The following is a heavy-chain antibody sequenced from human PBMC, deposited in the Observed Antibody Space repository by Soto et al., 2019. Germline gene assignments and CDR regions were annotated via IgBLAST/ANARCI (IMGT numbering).Heavy chain of an antibody. V-gene: IGHV3-11*01. Sequence: GGSLRLPCAASGFTFIDHYMSWIRQAPRKGLEWVSYISSSGSTIYYADSVKGRFTISRDNAKNSLYLQMNSLRAEDTAVYYCARDEIMITFGDNWFDPWGQGTLVTVSS. J-gene: IGHJ5*02. CDR3: ARDEIMITFGDNWFDP. D-gene: IGHD3-16*01. CDR1: GFTFIDHY. CDR2: ISSSGSTI.